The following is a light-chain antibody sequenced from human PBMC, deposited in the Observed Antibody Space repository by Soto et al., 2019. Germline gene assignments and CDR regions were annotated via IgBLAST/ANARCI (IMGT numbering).Light chain of an antibody. J-gene: IGLJ3*02. CDR3: CSYVGSSIFM. Sequence: QSALTQPASMSGSPGQSITISCTGTSSDVGLYNLVSWYQHLPGKAPKLIIYEVNERPSGISDRFSGSKSGNTASLTISGLRDEDEADYYCCSYVGSSIFMSGGGTKLTVL. CDR2: EVN. V-gene: IGLV2-23*02. CDR1: SSDVGLYNL.